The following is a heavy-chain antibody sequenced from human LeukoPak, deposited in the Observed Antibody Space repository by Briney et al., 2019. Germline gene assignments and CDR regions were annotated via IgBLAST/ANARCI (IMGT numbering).Heavy chain of an antibody. Sequence: PSETLSLTCTVSGGSISSSSYYWGWIRQPPGKGLEWIGSIYHSGSTYYNPSLKSRVTISVDTSKNQFSLKLSSVTAADTAVYYCASVSGYYGSGSYFGLYYFDYWGQGTLVTVSS. CDR3: ASVSGYYGSGSYFGLYYFDY. CDR1: GGSISSSSYY. J-gene: IGHJ4*02. D-gene: IGHD3-10*01. V-gene: IGHV4-39*07. CDR2: IYHSGST.